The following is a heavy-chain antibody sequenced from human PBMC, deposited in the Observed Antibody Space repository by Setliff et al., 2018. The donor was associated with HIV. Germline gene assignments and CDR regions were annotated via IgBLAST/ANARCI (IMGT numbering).Heavy chain of an antibody. J-gene: IGHJ5*02. CDR3: VRDKALGAFSPFDL. Sequence: GGSLRLSCTASGFTFGTYTMNWVRQAPGKGLEWVASTSGSSNHTYYGDSLKGRFAISRDNAKKSLFLQMNGLKIEDTAVYYCVRDKALGAFSPFDLWGQGTRVTVSS. V-gene: IGHV3-21*01. CDR1: GFTFGTYT. CDR2: TSGSSNHT. D-gene: IGHD1-26*01.